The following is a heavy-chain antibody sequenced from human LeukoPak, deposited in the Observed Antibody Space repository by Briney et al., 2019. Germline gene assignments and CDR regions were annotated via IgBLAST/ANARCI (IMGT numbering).Heavy chain of an antibody. V-gene: IGHV2-70*04. Sequence: SGPTLVNPPQTLTLTCTFSGFSLRTGGMRVSWIRQPPGKALEWLSRIDWDDDKFYSTSLKTMLTISKDTSKNQVVLTMTNMDPVDTATYYCARAIRYDSSRGAFDIWGQGTMVTVSS. CDR3: ARAIRYDSSRGAFDI. D-gene: IGHD3-22*01. J-gene: IGHJ3*02. CDR2: IDWDDDK. CDR1: GFSLRTGGMR.